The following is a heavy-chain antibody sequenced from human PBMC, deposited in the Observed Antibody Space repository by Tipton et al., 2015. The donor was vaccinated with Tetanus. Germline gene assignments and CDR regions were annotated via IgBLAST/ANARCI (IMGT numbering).Heavy chain of an antibody. Sequence: QLVQSGAEVKKPGASVKVSCKASGYTFTSYYMHWVRQAPGQGLEWMGIINPSGCSTSYAQKFQGRVTMTRDTSTNTGYMELSRRSCEDTAVCYRARMKLDHDYWGQGSLVTVSS. J-gene: IGHJ4*02. CDR1: GYTFTSYY. V-gene: IGHV1-46*01. D-gene: IGHD3-10*01. CDR2: INPSGCST. CDR3: ARMKLDHDY.